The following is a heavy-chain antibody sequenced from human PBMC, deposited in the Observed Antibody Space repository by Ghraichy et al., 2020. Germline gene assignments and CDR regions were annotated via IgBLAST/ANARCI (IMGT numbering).Heavy chain of an antibody. CDR1: GFTFSSYA. CDR3: AKELERHDALDI. Sequence: GGSLRLSCAASGFTFSSYAMSWVRQAPGKGLEWVSDISGISGRRYYADSVKGRFTISRDNSKKTLYLQMDSLRAEDTALYYCAKELERHDALDIWGQGTMVTVSS. V-gene: IGHV3-23*01. D-gene: IGHD3-3*01. J-gene: IGHJ3*02. CDR2: ISGISGRR.